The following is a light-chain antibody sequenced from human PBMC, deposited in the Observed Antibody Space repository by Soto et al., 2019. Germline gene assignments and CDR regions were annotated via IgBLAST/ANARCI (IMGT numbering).Light chain of an antibody. Sequence: EIVMTQSLATLSVSPGERATLSCRASQTVSSNLAWYQQKPGQAPRLLIYGASTRAPGIPARFSGSGSGTDFTLTISSLQSEDFAVYYCQQYNSGLTFGGGTKVEIK. J-gene: IGKJ4*01. CDR3: QQYNSGLT. CDR2: GAS. V-gene: IGKV3-15*01. CDR1: QTVSSN.